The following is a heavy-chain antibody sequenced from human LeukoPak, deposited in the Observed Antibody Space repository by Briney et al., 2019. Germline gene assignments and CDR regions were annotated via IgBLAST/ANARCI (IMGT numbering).Heavy chain of an antibody. CDR2: IASGFHT. D-gene: IGHD5-18*01. CDR3: VREARGYHYTYFDY. J-gene: IGHJ4*02. Sequence: GGSLRLSCTASGFTLGRHDMHWVRQTRGEGLEWVAAIASGFHTFYAGSVKGRFTVSREDAKNSLYLQMNSLRVGDTAVYYCVREARGYHYTYFDYWGQGTLVTVSS. CDR1: GFTLGRHD. V-gene: IGHV3-13*01.